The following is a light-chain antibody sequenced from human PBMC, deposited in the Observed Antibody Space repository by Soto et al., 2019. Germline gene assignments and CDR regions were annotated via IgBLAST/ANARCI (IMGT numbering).Light chain of an antibody. CDR3: HQHHALWT. J-gene: IGKJ1*01. CDR1: ESISGW. CDR2: KVS. Sequence: DITMNQSPSTLSASIGDRVTIPCRASESISGWLAWYQQKPGKAPKLLIYKVSSLERGVPSRFSGTGSETEFTLTIGSLQPEDFATYYCHQHHALWTFCQVTKVDIK. V-gene: IGKV1-5*03.